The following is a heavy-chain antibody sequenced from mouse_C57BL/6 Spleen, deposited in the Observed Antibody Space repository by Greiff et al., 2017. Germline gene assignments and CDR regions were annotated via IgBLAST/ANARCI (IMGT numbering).Heavy chain of an antibody. CDR1: GYSITSDY. Sequence: DVQLQESGPGLAKPSQTLSLTCSVTGYSITSDYWNWIRKFPGNKLEYMGYISYSGRTYYNPSLKRRISITRDTSKNQYYLQLNSVTTEDTATYYCARRGTTVVEGDWYFDVWGTGTTVTVSS. CDR2: ISYSGRT. D-gene: IGHD1-1*01. CDR3: ARRGTTVVEGDWYFDV. J-gene: IGHJ1*03. V-gene: IGHV3-8*01.